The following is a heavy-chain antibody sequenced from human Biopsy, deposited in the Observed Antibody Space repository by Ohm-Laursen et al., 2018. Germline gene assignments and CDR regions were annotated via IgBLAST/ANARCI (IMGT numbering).Heavy chain of an antibody. Sequence: SLRLSCSASGFTFCVHHMAWVRQAPGKGLEWLSYISSSGATIKYADSVKGRFTISRDNAKNSLYLRMNSLRAEDTAVYFCARARDDFVVVPAAFFDFWGQGTLVTVSS. J-gene: IGHJ4*02. V-gene: IGHV3-11*01. CDR1: GFTFCVHH. CDR3: ARARDDFVVVPAAFFDF. CDR2: ISSSGATI. D-gene: IGHD2-15*01.